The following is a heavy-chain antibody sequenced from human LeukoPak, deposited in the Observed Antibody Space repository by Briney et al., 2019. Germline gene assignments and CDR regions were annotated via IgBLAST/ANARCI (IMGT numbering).Heavy chain of an antibody. CDR1: GGSISSYY. D-gene: IGHD4-17*01. J-gene: IGHJ3*02. CDR3: AREAHDYGETFCAFDI. Sequence: SETLSLTCTVSGGSISSYYWSWIRQPPGKGLEWIGYIYYSGSTNYNPSLKSRVTISVDTSKNQFSLKLSSVTAADTAVYYCAREAHDYGETFCAFDIWGQGTMVTVSS. V-gene: IGHV4-59*01. CDR2: IYYSGST.